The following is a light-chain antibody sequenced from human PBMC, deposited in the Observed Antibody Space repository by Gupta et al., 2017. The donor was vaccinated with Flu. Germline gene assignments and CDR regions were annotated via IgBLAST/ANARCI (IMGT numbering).Light chain of an antibody. Sequence: DIVLTQSPDTLSLSPGESATLSCRASQNVGIFLGWYQQKPGQAPRLLIYDASNRATGIPARFSGSGSGTDFTLTISSLEPEDFAVYYCQQRRNWYSFGQGTKLEIK. J-gene: IGKJ2*03. V-gene: IGKV3-11*01. CDR3: QQRRNWYS. CDR2: DAS. CDR1: QNVGIF.